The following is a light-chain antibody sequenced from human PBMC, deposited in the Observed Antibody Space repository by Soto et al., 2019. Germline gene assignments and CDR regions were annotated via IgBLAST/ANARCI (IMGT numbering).Light chain of an antibody. CDR1: QSVSSY. Sequence: EIVLTQSPATLSLSPGERATLSCRASQSVSSYLAWYQQKPGQAPRLLIYDASNRATGIPARFSGSGSGTDFTLTISSLEPEDFAVYYCQQWKTFGQGTKVEIK. J-gene: IGKJ1*01. CDR2: DAS. CDR3: QQWKT. V-gene: IGKV3-11*01.